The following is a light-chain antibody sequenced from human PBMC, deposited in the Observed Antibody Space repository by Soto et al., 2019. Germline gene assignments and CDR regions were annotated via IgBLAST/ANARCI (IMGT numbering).Light chain of an antibody. V-gene: IGLV2-8*01. CDR3: TSYVGSNIWV. Sequence: QSALTQPPSASGSPGQSVTISCTGTSSDVGAYKYVSWYQQYPGKAPKLMIYEVSKRPSGVPDRFSGSKSGNTASLTVSGLQAEDEADYYCTSYVGSNIWVFGGGTKVTFL. CDR2: EVS. J-gene: IGLJ3*02. CDR1: SSDVGAYKY.